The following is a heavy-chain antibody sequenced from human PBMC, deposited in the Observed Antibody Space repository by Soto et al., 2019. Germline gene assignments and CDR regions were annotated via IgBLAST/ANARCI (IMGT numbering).Heavy chain of an antibody. J-gene: IGHJ5*02. CDR1: GGSISSGGYY. CDR2: IYYSGST. CDR3: ARANSGARITMVRGVVNWFDP. Sequence: QVQLQESGPGLVKPSQTLSLTCTVSGGSISSGGYYWSWIRQHPGKGLEWIGYIYYSGSTYYNPSLKRRVTISVDTSKNQFSLKLSSVTAADTAVYYCARANSGARITMVRGVVNWFDPWGQGTLVTVSS. D-gene: IGHD3-10*01. V-gene: IGHV4-31*03.